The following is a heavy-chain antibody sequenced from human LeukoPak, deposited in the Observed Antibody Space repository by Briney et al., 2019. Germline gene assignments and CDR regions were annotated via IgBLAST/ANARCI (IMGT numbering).Heavy chain of an antibody. D-gene: IGHD2-15*01. V-gene: IGHV3-23*01. CDR3: AKDYDCSGGSCYYFDY. CDR1: GFTFSSYA. Sequence: GGSLRLSCAASGFTFSSYAMTWVRQAPGKGLEWVSGISGRGGRTYYADSVKGRCTISRDNSKNTLYLQMNSLRAEDTAVYYCAKDYDCSGGSCYYFDYWGQGTLVTVSS. CDR2: ISGRGGRT. J-gene: IGHJ4*02.